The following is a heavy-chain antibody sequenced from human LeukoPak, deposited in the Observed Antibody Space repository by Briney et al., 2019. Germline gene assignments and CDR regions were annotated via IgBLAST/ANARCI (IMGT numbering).Heavy chain of an antibody. CDR2: IGSSSSYT. Sequence: GGSLRLFCAASGFTFSDYYMSWIRQAPGKGLEWVSDIGSSSSYTNYADSVKGRFTISRDNAKNSLFLQMNSLRAEDTAVYYCARGSNSWSKPFDFWGQGALVTVSS. CDR3: ARGSNSWSKPFDF. CDR1: GFTFSDYY. D-gene: IGHD6-13*01. V-gene: IGHV3-11*06. J-gene: IGHJ4*02.